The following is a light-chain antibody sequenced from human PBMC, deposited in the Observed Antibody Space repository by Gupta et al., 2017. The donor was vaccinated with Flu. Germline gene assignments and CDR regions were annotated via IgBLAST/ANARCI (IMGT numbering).Light chain of an antibody. CDR1: SSDVGAYNY. CDR3: CSYAGSNKGL. V-gene: IGLV2-8*01. CDR2: EVN. Sequence: SALTQPPSAPGYPGPPVTISCTGTSSDVGAYNYVSWYQLHPGKAPNLMIYEVNRRPSGVPGRFSGSKSGNTASLTVSGHQAEEEADYSGCSYAGSNKGLFGGGTKLTVL. J-gene: IGLJ2*01.